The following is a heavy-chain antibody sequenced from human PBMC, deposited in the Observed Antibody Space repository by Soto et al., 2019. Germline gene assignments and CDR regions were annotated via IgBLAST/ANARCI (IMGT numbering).Heavy chain of an antibody. J-gene: IGHJ3*02. CDR1: GFTFSSYA. CDR3: ARDASASDI. V-gene: IGHV3-30-3*01. Sequence: QVQLVESGGGVVQPGRSLRLSCAASGFTFSSYAMHWVRQAPGKGLEWVAVISYDGSNKYYADSVKGRFTISRDNSKNTLYLQINSLRAEDTAVYYCARDASASDIRGQGTMVTVSS. CDR2: ISYDGSNK.